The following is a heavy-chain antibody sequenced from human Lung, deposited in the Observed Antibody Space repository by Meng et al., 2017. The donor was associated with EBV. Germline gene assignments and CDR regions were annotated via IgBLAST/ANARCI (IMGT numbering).Heavy chain of an antibody. CDR3: ARGNGWRFDY. V-gene: IGHV7-4-1*01. CDR1: GYTFTSSS. Sequence: QVQLVQSGSELKKPGDSVKVSCQAAGYTFTSSSMNWVRHAPGQGLEWMGWININTGNPTYAQGFTERFVFSLDTSVSTAYLQIDSLKADDTAVYYCARGNGWRFDYWGQGTLVTVSS. CDR2: ININTGNP. D-gene: IGHD6-19*01. J-gene: IGHJ4*02.